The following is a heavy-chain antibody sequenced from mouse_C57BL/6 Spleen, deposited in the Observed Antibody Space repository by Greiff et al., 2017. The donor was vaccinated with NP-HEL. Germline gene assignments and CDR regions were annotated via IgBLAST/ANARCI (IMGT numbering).Heavy chain of an antibody. V-gene: IGHV1-15*01. J-gene: IGHJ2*01. Sequence: VQLQQSGAELVRPGASVTLSCKASGYTFTDYEMHWVKQTPVHGLEWIGAIDPETGGTAYNQKFKGKAILTADKSSSTAYMERRSLTSEDSAVYYCTRRDYYGSSVGYFDYWGQGTTLTVSS. CDR1: GYTFTDYE. CDR2: IDPETGGT. CDR3: TRRDYYGSSVGYFDY. D-gene: IGHD1-1*01.